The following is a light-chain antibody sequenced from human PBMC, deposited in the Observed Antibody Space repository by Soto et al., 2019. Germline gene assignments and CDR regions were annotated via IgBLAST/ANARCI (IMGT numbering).Light chain of an antibody. CDR3: QQYASPPAT. CDR2: GAP. V-gene: IGKV3-20*01. Sequence: EIVLTQSPGTLSLSPGERATLSCRASQSVTSNYLAWYQQKPGQAPGLLIYGAPSRATGIPDRFSGSGSGTDFTLTISRLEPEDFAVYYCQQYASPPATFGQGTKLEIK. J-gene: IGKJ2*01. CDR1: QSVTSNY.